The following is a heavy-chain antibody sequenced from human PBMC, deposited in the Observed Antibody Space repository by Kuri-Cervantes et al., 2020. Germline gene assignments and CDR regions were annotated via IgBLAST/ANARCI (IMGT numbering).Heavy chain of an antibody. CDR3: ARDRASMPDKGANGWFDP. D-gene: IGHD2/OR15-2a*01. Sequence: ASVKVSCKASGYTFTGYYMHWVRQAPGQGLEWMGWINPNSGGTNYAQKFQGRVTMTRDTSISTAYMELSRLRSDDTAVYYCARDRASMPDKGANGWFDPWGQGTLVTVSS. CDR2: INPNSGGT. V-gene: IGHV1-2*02. CDR1: GYTFTGYY. J-gene: IGHJ5*02.